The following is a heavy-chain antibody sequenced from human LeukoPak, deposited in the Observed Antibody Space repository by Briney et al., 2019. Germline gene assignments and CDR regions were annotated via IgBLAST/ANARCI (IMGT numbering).Heavy chain of an antibody. CDR3: ARDRDDFWSGYYAPNFDY. Sequence: GGSLRLSCAASGFTFSSYGMHWVRQAPGKGLEWVAVTSSDGNNKYYADSVKGRFTISRDNSKNTLYLQMNSLRAEDTAVYYCARDRDDFWSGYYAPNFDYWGQGTLVTVSS. D-gene: IGHD3-3*01. CDR1: GFTFSSYG. CDR2: TSSDGNNK. J-gene: IGHJ4*02. V-gene: IGHV3-30*03.